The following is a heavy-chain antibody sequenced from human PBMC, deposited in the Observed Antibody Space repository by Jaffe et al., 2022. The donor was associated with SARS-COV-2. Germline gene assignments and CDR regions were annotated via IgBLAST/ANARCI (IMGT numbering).Heavy chain of an antibody. CDR2: IYWDDDK. Sequence: QITLKESGPTLVKPTQTLTLTCTLSGLSITTRGVGVGWIRQPPGKALEWLGLIYWDDDKRYSPSLKSRLTVTKDSSKNQVVLTMTNMDPVDTAIYYCAHRIWDYRDGWKGGEFHSWGQGALVSVSS. CDR3: AHRIWDYRDGWKGGEFHS. V-gene: IGHV2-5*02. CDR1: GLSITTRGVG. J-gene: IGHJ4*02. D-gene: IGHD6-19*01.